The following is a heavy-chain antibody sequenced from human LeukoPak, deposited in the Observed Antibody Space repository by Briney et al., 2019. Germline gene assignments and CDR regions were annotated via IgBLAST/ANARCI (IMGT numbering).Heavy chain of an antibody. D-gene: IGHD1-14*01. Sequence: GESLNTSFKPSPSNFTSYWIGGLRQMPGKGLEWMGIIYPRDSDTRYSPSFQGQVTISADKSISTAYLQWTSLKASDTAMYQCGGLCGKPEDNWGQGTLVSVSS. V-gene: IGHV5-51*01. CDR2: IYPRDSDT. CDR3: GGLCGKPEDN. CDR1: PSNFTSYW. J-gene: IGHJ4*02.